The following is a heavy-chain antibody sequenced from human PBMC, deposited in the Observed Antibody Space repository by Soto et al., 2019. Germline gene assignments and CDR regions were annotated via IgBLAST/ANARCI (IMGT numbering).Heavy chain of an antibody. J-gene: IGHJ5*02. CDR2: IRSKAYGGTR. Sequence: SLRLSCTASGFTFCDYAMSWVRQAPGKGLEWVGFIRSKAYGGTREYAASVKGRFTISRDDSKSIAYLQMNSLKTEYTAVYYCTRGYSRFDPWGQGTLVTVYS. D-gene: IGHD2-15*01. CDR3: TRGYSRFDP. CDR1: GFTFCDYA. V-gene: IGHV3-49*04.